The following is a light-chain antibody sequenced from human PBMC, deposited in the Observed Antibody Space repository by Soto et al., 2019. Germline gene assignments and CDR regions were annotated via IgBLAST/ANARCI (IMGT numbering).Light chain of an antibody. CDR3: QQYSSFST. J-gene: IGKJ1*01. V-gene: IGKV1-5*01. CDR2: DAS. CDR1: QSISSW. Sequence: DIQLTQSPSTLSASVGDRVTITCRASQSISSWLAWYQQKPGKAPKLLMYDASSLEGRLPSRFSGSGSGAEFSLTISSLQPDDFATYLCQQYSSFSTFGQGTKVDIK.